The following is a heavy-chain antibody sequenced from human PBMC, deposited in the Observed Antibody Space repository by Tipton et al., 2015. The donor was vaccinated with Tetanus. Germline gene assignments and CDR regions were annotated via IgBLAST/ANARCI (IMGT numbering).Heavy chain of an antibody. Sequence: SLRLSCTASGFTFSDFYMGWIRQAPGKGLEWVAVIPFDGRNERYADSVKGRFIISRDNSKNTLYLQMNSLRPEDTAVYYCAKEFQRARIRFFDSWGQRSQVTASS. V-gene: IGHV3-30*18. J-gene: IGHJ4*02. D-gene: IGHD2-15*01. CDR1: GFTFSDFY. CDR2: IPFDGRNE. CDR3: AKEFQRARIRFFDS.